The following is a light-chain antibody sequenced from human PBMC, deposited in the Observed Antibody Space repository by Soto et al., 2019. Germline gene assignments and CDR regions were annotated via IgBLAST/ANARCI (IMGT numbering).Light chain of an antibody. J-gene: IGLJ2*01. CDR1: SSDVGGYHY. Sequence: QSLPSPPASVSWSPGHSIPISCTGSSSDVGGYHYVSWYQQYPGEAPKLVISEVSNRPSGVSNRFSGSKSGNTASLTISGLQAEEEADHYCCSYTSSTTTLFGGGPKVTV. CDR2: EVS. CDR3: CSYTSSTTTL. V-gene: IGLV2-14*01.